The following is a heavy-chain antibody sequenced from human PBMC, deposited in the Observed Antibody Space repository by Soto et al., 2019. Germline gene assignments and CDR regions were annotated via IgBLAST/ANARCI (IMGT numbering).Heavy chain of an antibody. J-gene: IGHJ4*01. CDR2: IYCSGSS. CDR3: ARGIVVVPAAIEAVDY. V-gene: IGHV4-30-4*08. D-gene: IGHD2-2*01. Sequence: SETQSLTCTLSAGSISTGDYYWSWRRQTPGKCLESIGYIYCSGSSNYTPSLNRRVTISADTSKNQLSLKLGSLTAADPAVYYCARGIVVVPAAIEAVDYWGQGTLVTVSS. CDR1: AGSISTGDYY.